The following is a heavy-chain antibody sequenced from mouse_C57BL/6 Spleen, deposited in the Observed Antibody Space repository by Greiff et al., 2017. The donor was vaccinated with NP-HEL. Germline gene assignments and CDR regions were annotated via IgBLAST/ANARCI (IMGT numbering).Heavy chain of an antibody. CDR3: ARLDSSGYVAY. J-gene: IGHJ3*01. V-gene: IGHV1-55*01. D-gene: IGHD3-2*02. CDR1: GYTFTSYW. Sequence: QVQLQPGAELVKPGASVKMSCKASGYTFTSYWITWVKQRPGQGLEWIGDIYPGSGSTNYNEKFKSKATLTVDTSSSTAYMQLSSLTSEDSAVYYCARLDSSGYVAYWGQGTLVTVSA. CDR2: IYPGSGST.